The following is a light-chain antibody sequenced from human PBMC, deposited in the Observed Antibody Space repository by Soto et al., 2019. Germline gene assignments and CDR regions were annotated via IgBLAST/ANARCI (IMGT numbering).Light chain of an antibody. CDR3: QQYNSFSVT. J-gene: IGKJ5*01. Sequence: IVMTQSPATLSVSPWERATLSCRASQSVSSNLAWYQQKPGQAPRLLIYGASTRATGIPARFSGSGSGTEFTLTISSLQSDDFATYYCQQYNSFSVTFGQGTRLEIK. V-gene: IGKV3-15*01. CDR2: GAS. CDR1: QSVSSN.